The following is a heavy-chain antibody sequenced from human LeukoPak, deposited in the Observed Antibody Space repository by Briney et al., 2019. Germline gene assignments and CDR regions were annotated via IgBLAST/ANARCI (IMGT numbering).Heavy chain of an antibody. CDR3: TKDKAFGDDYYGMDV. CDR2: ISWNSGSI. D-gene: IGHD3-16*01. CDR1: GFTFDDYA. Sequence: HPGGSLRLSCAASGFTFDDYAMHWVRQAPGKGLEWVSGISWNSGSIGYADSVKGRFTISRDNAKNSLYLQMNSLRPEDTALYYCTKDKAFGDDYYGMDVWGQGTTVTVSS. V-gene: IGHV3-9*01. J-gene: IGHJ6*02.